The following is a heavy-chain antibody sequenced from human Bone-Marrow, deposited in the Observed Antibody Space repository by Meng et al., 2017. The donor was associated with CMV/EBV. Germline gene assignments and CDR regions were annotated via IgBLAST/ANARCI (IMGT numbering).Heavy chain of an antibody. CDR3: ARTPNLLQYFFDS. J-gene: IGHJ4*02. CDR1: GGTLSDYT. V-gene: IGHV1-69*02. Sequence: SVKVSCKASGGTLSDYTVSWVRQAPGQGLEWMGKIIPLAGIANYAQRSQGRVTITADKSTGTAYMELSSLRPEDTAVYYCARTPNLLQYFFDSWGQGALVTVPS. D-gene: IGHD5-24*01. CDR2: IIPLAGIA.